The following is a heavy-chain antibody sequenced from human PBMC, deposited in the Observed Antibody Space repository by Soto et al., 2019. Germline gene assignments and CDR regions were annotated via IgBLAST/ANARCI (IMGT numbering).Heavy chain of an antibody. CDR3: ATGPRREY. Sequence: QVKLVQSGAEVKKPGASVKVSCKASGYTFTSYAIHWVRQAPGQSLEWMGWINGGDGNTKYSQKCQGRVTITRDTSASTAYMELSSLRSEDTAVYYCATGPRREYWGQGSLVTVSS. J-gene: IGHJ4*02. CDR2: INGGDGNT. V-gene: IGHV1-3*01. CDR1: GYTFTSYA.